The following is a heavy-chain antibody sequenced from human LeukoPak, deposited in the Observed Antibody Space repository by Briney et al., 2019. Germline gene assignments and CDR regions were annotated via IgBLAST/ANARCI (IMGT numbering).Heavy chain of an antibody. CDR3: ARGSPYGSGSYPPDY. Sequence: VSVKVSCKASGYTFTSYGISWVRQAPGQGLEWMGRISAYNGNTNYAQKLQGRVTMTTDTSTSTAYMELRSLRSDDTAVYYCARGSPYGSGSYPPDYWGQGTLVTVSS. D-gene: IGHD3-10*01. CDR2: ISAYNGNT. J-gene: IGHJ4*02. CDR1: GYTFTSYG. V-gene: IGHV1-18*04.